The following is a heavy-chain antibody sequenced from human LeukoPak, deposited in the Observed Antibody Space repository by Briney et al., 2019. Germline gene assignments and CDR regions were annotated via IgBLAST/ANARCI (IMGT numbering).Heavy chain of an antibody. CDR2: IYYSGST. V-gene: IGHV4-59*12. CDR1: GGSICRYY. J-gene: IGHJ6*02. D-gene: IGHD4-17*01. Sequence: SETLSLTCTVSGGSICRYYWSWIRQPPGKGLEWIGYIYYSGSTNYNPSLKSRVTMSVDTSKNQFSLKLSSVTAADTAVYYCARGPDGDYYYGMDVWGQGTTVTVSS. CDR3: ARGPDGDYYYGMDV.